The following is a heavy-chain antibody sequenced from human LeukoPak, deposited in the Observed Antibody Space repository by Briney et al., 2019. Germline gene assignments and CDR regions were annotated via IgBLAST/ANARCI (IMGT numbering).Heavy chain of an antibody. CDR3: AKLSPTTLYDSRGWFDP. CDR1: GFTFSSYW. V-gene: IGHV3-74*01. D-gene: IGHD3-3*01. CDR2: INSDGSST. Sequence: GGSLRLSCAASGFTFSSYWMHWVRQAPGKGLVWVSRINSDGSSTSYADSVKGRFTISRDNAKNTLYLQMNRLRAEDTAVYYCAKLSPTTLYDSRGWFDPWGQGTLVTVSS. J-gene: IGHJ5*02.